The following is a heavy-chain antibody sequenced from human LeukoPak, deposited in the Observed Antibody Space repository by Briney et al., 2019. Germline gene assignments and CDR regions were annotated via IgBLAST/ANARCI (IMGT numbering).Heavy chain of an antibody. J-gene: IGHJ4*02. CDR2: IYSGGST. Sequence: GGSLRLSCAASGFTVSSNYMSWVRQAPGKGLEWVSVIYSGGSTYYADSVKGRFTISRDNSKNTLYLQMNSLRAEDTAVYYCARENVGSGSYYFDYWGQGTLVTVSS. CDR1: GFTVSSNY. CDR3: ARENVGSGSYYFDY. V-gene: IGHV3-53*01. D-gene: IGHD3-10*01.